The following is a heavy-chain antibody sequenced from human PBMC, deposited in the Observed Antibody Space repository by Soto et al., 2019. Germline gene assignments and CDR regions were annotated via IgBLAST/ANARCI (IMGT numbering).Heavy chain of an antibody. Sequence: EVQLVESGGGLVQPGGSLRLSCAASGFTFSSYWMSWVRQAPGKGLEWVANIKQDGSEKYYVDSVKGRFTISRDNAKNSMYLQMNSLRAEDTAVYYCARERSPYQTNWYFDLWGRGTLVTVSS. D-gene: IGHD1-26*01. CDR3: ARERSPYQTNWYFDL. CDR2: IKQDGSEK. V-gene: IGHV3-7*01. CDR1: GFTFSSYW. J-gene: IGHJ2*01.